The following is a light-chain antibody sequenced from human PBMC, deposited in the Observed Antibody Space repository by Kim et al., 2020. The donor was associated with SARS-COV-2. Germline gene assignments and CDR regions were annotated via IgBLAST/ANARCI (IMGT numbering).Light chain of an antibody. CDR1: HAISDR. Sequence: ASVGDRVTITCRASHAISDRLAGYQQKLGKAPKLLIYKASTLESGVPSRFSGSGSGTEFTLTINSLQPDDFATYYCQHYNSYSLTFGGGTKVDIK. J-gene: IGKJ4*01. V-gene: IGKV1-5*03. CDR2: KAS. CDR3: QHYNSYSLT.